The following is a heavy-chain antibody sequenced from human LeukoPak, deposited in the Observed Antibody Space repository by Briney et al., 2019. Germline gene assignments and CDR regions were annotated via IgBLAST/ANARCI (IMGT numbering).Heavy chain of an antibody. J-gene: IGHJ4*02. CDR1: GGSISTNNW. Sequence: SETLSLTCAVSGGSISTNNWWSWVRQPPGKGLEWIGEIYHSGSTNYNPSLKSPVTISVDKSKNQFSLRLSSVTAADTAVYYCAKKRNAAPYYFDCWGQGTLVTVSS. D-gene: IGHD6-25*01. CDR2: IYHSGST. V-gene: IGHV4-4*02. CDR3: AKKRNAAPYYFDC.